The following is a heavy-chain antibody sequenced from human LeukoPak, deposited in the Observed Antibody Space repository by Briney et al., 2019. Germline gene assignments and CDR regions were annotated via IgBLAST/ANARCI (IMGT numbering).Heavy chain of an antibody. CDR2: TSVDEGLK. CDR1: GFTFTNYV. CDR3: TRDPILGAPDYFDY. V-gene: IGHV3-30*04. D-gene: IGHD1-26*01. J-gene: IGHJ4*02. Sequence: GGSLRPSCAASGFTFTNYVTHWVRQAPGKGLEWVAVTSVDEGLKFYGDSVKGRFTISRDNSKNTMYLQMNNLREEDTAVYYCTRDPILGAPDYFDYWGQGTLVTVSS.